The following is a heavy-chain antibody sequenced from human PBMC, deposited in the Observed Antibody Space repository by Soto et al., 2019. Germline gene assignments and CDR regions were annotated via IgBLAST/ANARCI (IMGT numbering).Heavy chain of an antibody. CDR3: ANDLVAWDAEYFQR. D-gene: IGHD5-12*01. V-gene: IGHV3-23*01. CDR2: ISGSGGST. CDR1: GFTFSSYA. J-gene: IGHJ1*01. Sequence: GGSLRLSCAASGFTFSSYAMSWVRQAPGKGLEWVSAISGSGGSTYYADSVKGRFTISRDNSKNTLYLQMNSLRAEDTAVYYCANDLVAWDAEYFQRWGQGTLVTVS.